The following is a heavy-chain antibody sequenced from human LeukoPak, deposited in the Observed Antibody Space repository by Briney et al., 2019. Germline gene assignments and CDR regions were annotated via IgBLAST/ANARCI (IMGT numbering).Heavy chain of an antibody. D-gene: IGHD4-23*01. Sequence: PETLSLTCAVSGGSISSSSYYWGWIRQPPGKGLEWIGSIYYSGSTYYNPSLKSRVTISVDTSKNQFSLKLSSVTAADTAMYYCATVLDYGGITSAFDIWGQGTMVTVSS. J-gene: IGHJ3*02. CDR1: GGSISSSSYY. CDR2: IYYSGST. CDR3: ATVLDYGGITSAFDI. V-gene: IGHV4-39*01.